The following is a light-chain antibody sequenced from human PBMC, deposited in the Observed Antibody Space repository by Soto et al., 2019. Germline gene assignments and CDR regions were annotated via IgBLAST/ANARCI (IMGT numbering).Light chain of an antibody. V-gene: IGKV1-33*01. Sequence: DIQITQSPSSLSAPVADRVTITCQASQDISNYLNWYQQKPGKAPKLLIYDASNLETGVPSRFSGSGSGTDFTYTISSLQPEDIATYYCQQYDNLPITLGQGTRLEIK. CDR3: QQYDNLPIT. J-gene: IGKJ5*01. CDR2: DAS. CDR1: QDISNY.